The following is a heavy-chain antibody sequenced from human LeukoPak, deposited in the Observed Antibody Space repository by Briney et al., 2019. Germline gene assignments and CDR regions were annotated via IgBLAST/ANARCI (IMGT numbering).Heavy chain of an antibody. CDR1: GGSISSSSYY. J-gene: IGHJ6*03. CDR3: ARDAGISRMDV. Sequence: PSETLSLTCTVSGGSISSSSYYWGWIRQPPGKGLEWIGSIYYSGSTYYNPSLKSRVTISVDTSKNQFSLKLSSVTAADTAVYYCARDAGISRMDVWGKGTTVTVSS. CDR2: IYYSGST. V-gene: IGHV4-39*07. D-gene: IGHD3-3*01.